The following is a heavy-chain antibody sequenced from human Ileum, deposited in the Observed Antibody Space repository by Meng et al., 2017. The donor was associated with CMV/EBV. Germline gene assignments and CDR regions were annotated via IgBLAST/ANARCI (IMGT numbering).Heavy chain of an antibody. CDR1: GDSVSTNNVA. J-gene: IGHJ4*02. CDR2: TAYRSKWDY. CDR3: ARESELLRFDH. V-gene: IGHV6-1*01. D-gene: IGHD6-6*01. Sequence: QITLQHSGPGRMKPAPTLSLPCDISGDSVSTNNVAWHWIRQSPLRGLEWLGRTAYRSKWDYEYSVSVKSRITISPDTSKNQFSLQLRSVTPEDTAVYYCARESELLRFDHWGQGTLVTVSS.